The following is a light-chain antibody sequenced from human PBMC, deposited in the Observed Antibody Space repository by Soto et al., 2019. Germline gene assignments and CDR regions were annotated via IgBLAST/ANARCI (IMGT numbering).Light chain of an antibody. J-gene: IGKJ1*01. Sequence: LVMTQSPATMSVSPGERDSLSCRASQNIYSNIAWCQQRPGQAPRLLMYRASTRATGVPARFSGSGSGTEFTLTISSLQSEDFTVYSCLQYHNLWAFGQGTKVDIK. CDR3: LQYHNLWA. CDR2: RAS. V-gene: IGKV3-15*01. CDR1: QNIYSN.